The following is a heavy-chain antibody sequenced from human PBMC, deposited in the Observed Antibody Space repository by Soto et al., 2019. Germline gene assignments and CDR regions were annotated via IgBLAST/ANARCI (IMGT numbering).Heavy chain of an antibody. CDR3: ARDRESYSSSWYSPFEY. J-gene: IGHJ4*02. CDR2: INPNSGGT. CDR1: GYTFTGYY. Sequence: ASVKVSCKASGYTFTGYYMHWVRQAPGQGLEWMGWINPNSGGTNYAQKFQGRVTMTRDTSISTAYMELSRLRSDDTAVYYCARDRESYSSSWYSPFEYWGQGTLVTVSS. D-gene: IGHD6-13*01. V-gene: IGHV1-2*02.